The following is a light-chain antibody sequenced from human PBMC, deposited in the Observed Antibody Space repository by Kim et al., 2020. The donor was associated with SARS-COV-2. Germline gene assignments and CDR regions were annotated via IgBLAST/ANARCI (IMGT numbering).Light chain of an antibody. CDR2: GAS. V-gene: IGKV1D-12*01. Sequence: ASVGDRVTITCRASQPLSTWLAWYQQKPGKAPKLLIYGASSLQSGVPSRFSGSGYGTDFTLTISSLQPEDFATYFCLQHRTYPITFGQGTRLEIK. J-gene: IGKJ5*01. CDR3: LQHRTYPIT. CDR1: QPLSTW.